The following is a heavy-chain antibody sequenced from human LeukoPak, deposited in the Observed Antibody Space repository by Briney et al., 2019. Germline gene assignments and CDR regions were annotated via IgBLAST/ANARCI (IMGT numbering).Heavy chain of an antibody. D-gene: IGHD2-8*01. CDR2: ISYDGYDK. CDR3: AKDAKACANGVCYPGMDF. V-gene: IGHV3-30-3*01. J-gene: IGHJ4*02. CDR1: GFTFNDYA. Sequence: PGGSLRLSCAASGFTFNDYAMYWVRQTPGKGLEWVTLISYDGYDKSYADSVRGRFTISRDNSKNTVYLQMSSLRPEDTAVYYCAKDAKACANGVCYPGMDFWGQGTLVTVSS.